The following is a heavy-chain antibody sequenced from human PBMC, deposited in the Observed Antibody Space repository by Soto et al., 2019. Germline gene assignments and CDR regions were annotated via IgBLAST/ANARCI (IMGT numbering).Heavy chain of an antibody. CDR1: GGTFSSYA. Sequence: SVKVSCKASGGTFSSYAISWVRQAPGQGLEWMGGIIPIFGTANYAQKFQGRVTITADESTSTAYMELSSLRSEDTAVYYCARGLAGRYYYDSSGYLGYYGMDVWGQGTTVTV. CDR3: ARGLAGRYYYDSSGYLGYYGMDV. CDR2: IIPIFGTA. V-gene: IGHV1-69*13. D-gene: IGHD3-22*01. J-gene: IGHJ6*02.